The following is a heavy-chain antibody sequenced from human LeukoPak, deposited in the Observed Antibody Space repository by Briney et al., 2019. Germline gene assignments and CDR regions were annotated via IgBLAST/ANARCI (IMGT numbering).Heavy chain of an antibody. Sequence: SETLSLTCAVYGGSFSGYYWSWIRQPPGKGLERIGEINHSGSTNYNPSLKSRVTISVDTSKNQFSLKLSSVTAADTAVYYCARGLVGSEADILTGYYRYFDYWGQGTLVTVSS. V-gene: IGHV4-34*01. CDR2: INHSGST. J-gene: IGHJ4*02. CDR3: ARGLVGSEADILTGYYRYFDY. D-gene: IGHD3-9*01. CDR1: GGSFSGYY.